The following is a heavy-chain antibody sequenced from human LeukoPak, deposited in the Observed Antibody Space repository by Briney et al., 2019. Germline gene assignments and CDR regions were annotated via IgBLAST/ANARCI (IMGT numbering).Heavy chain of an antibody. J-gene: IGHJ5*02. Sequence: RSSETLSLTCGVSGGSISSSGYYWAWIRQPPGKGLEWIGSVHYNGDTYYNPSLRSRVTFSIDTSKNQYSLTLNAVTAADTAVYYCARDSMRVQTRTTPWGQGTLVTVSS. CDR3: ARDSMRVQTRTTP. V-gene: IGHV4-39*07. CDR1: GGSISSSGYY. CDR2: VHYNGDT. D-gene: IGHD1-1*01.